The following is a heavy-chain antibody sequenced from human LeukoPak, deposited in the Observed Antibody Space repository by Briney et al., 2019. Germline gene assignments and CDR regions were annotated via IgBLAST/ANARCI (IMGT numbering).Heavy chain of an antibody. J-gene: IGHJ4*02. CDR1: GGSLSSYF. D-gene: IGHD4-17*01. CDR2: GYYTGST. CDR3: ARHKDDYDDYVWNY. V-gene: IGHV4-39*01. Sequence: SETLSLTCAVLGGSLSSYFWSWIRQPPGKGLEWIGSGYYTGSTYYNPSLKSRVTISVDTSNNQFSLKLSSVTAADTAMYYCARHKDDYDDYVWNYWGQGTLVTASS.